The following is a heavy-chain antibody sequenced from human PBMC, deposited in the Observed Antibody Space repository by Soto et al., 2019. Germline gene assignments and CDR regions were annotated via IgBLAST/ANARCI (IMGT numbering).Heavy chain of an antibody. Sequence: QVQLQQWGAGLLKPSETLSLTCAVYGGSFSGYYWSWIRQPPGKGLEWIGEISHSGSTNYNPSLKSRVTISVDTSKNQFSLKLSSVTAADTAVYYCARGGPLYGDPGGWYFDLWGRGTLVTVSS. D-gene: IGHD4-17*01. CDR2: ISHSGST. J-gene: IGHJ2*01. V-gene: IGHV4-34*01. CDR1: GGSFSGYY. CDR3: ARGGPLYGDPGGWYFDL.